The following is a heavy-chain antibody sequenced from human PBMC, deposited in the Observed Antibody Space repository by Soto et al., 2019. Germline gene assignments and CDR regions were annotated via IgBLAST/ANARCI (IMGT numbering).Heavy chain of an antibody. CDR2: ISSSSSYI. Sequence: GGSLRLSCAASGFTFSSYSMNWVRQAPGKGLDWVSSISSSSSYIYYADSVKGRFTISRDNAKNSLYLQMNSLRAEDTAVYYCARDRCSSTSCHTETYGMDVWGQGTTVTVSS. CDR3: ARDRCSSTSCHTETYGMDV. J-gene: IGHJ6*02. CDR1: GFTFSSYS. D-gene: IGHD2-2*02. V-gene: IGHV3-21*01.